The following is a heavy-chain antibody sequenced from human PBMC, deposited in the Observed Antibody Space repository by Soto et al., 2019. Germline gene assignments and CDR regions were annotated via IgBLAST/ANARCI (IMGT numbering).Heavy chain of an antibody. D-gene: IGHD3-10*01. Sequence: VGSLRLSCAASGFTFSSYEMNWVRQAPGKGLEWVSYISSSGSTIYYADSVKGRFTISRDNAKNSLYLQMNSLRAEDTAVYYCARDRVVRGVIPYYYGMDVWGQGTTVTVSS. CDR3: ARDRVVRGVIPYYYGMDV. J-gene: IGHJ6*02. CDR1: GFTFSSYE. V-gene: IGHV3-48*03. CDR2: ISSSGSTI.